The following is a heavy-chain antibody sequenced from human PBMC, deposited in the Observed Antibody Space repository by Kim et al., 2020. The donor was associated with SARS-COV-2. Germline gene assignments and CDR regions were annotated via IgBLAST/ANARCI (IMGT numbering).Heavy chain of an antibody. CDR2: IYYSGST. D-gene: IGHD2-15*01. CDR1: GGSISSSSYY. J-gene: IGHJ6*02. Sequence: SETLSLTCTVSGGSISSSSYYWGWIRQPPGKGLEWIGSIYYSGSTYYNPSLKSRVTISVDTSKNQFSLKLSSVTAADTAVYYCARDSWVPVTPPYYYYGMDVWGQGTTVTVSS. V-gene: IGHV4-39*07. CDR3: ARDSWVPVTPPYYYYGMDV.